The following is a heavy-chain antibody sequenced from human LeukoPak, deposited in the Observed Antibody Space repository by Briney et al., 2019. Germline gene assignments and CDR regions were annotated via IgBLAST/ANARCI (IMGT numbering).Heavy chain of an antibody. CDR3: AKDLIGFGESTSPWFDP. Sequence: GGSLRLSCAASGFTFSSYGMHWVRQAPGKGLEGVAVISYDGINKYYADSVKGRFTISRDNSKNTLYLQMNSLRAEDTAVYYCAKDLIGFGESTSPWFDPWGQGTLVTVSS. D-gene: IGHD3-10*01. V-gene: IGHV3-30*18. CDR2: ISYDGINK. J-gene: IGHJ5*02. CDR1: GFTFSSYG.